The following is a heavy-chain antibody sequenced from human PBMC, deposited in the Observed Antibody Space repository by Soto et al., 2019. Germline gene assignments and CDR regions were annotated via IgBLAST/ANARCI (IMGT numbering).Heavy chain of an antibody. V-gene: IGHV3-23*01. CDR2: ISGSGGST. CDR3: AKGSHKYCSGGSCSKRFDY. J-gene: IGHJ4*02. CDR1: GFTFSSYA. D-gene: IGHD2-15*01. Sequence: EVQLLESGGGLVQPGGSLRLSCAASGFTFSSYAMSWVRQAPGKGLEWVSAISGSGGSTYYADSVKGRFTISRDNSKNTLYLQMNSLRAEDPAVYYCAKGSHKYCSGGSCSKRFDYWGQGTLVTVSS.